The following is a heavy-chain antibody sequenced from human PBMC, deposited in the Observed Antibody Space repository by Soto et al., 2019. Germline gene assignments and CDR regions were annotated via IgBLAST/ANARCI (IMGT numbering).Heavy chain of an antibody. J-gene: IGHJ6*02. D-gene: IGHD3-10*01. CDR3: ARGDRGGSGSPASYYYSGLDV. Sequence: DVQLLESGGHLVQPGGSLRLSCAASGFTFSSYAMSWVHQAPEKGLEWVSSVSAGGDMTYYSDSVKGRFTISRDNSNNALFLQMNRLRIEDTALYYCARGDRGGSGSPASYYYSGLDVWGQGTTVTVS. CDR1: GFTFSSYA. V-gene: IGHV3-23*01. CDR2: VSAGGDMT.